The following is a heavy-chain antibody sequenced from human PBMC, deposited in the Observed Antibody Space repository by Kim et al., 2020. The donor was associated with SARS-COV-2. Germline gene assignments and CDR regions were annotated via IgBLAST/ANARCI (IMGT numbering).Heavy chain of an antibody. J-gene: IGHJ4*02. CDR2: ISAYNGNT. CDR1: GYTFTSYG. V-gene: IGHV1-18*01. Sequence: ASVKVSCKASGYTFTSYGISWVRQAPGQGLEWMGWISAYNGNTNYAPKLQGRVTMTTDTSTSTAYMELRSLRSDDTAVYYCARDSHDILTGYYIVFDYWGQGTLVTVSS. CDR3: ARDSHDILTGYYIVFDY. D-gene: IGHD3-9*01.